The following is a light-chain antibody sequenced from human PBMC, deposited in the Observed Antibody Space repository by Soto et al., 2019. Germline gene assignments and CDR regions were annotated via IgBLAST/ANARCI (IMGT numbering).Light chain of an antibody. J-gene: IGKJ4*01. Sequence: EILMTQTPLSLSVTPGQPASISCKSSQSLLHSDGKTYFYWYLQKPGQAPRLVIFDASNRATGIPARFSGSGSGTDFTLTISSLEPEDFAVYYCQQRSNWPATFGGGTKVDIK. V-gene: IGKV2D-29*01. CDR3: QQRSNWPAT. CDR1: QSLLHSDGKTY. CDR2: DAS.